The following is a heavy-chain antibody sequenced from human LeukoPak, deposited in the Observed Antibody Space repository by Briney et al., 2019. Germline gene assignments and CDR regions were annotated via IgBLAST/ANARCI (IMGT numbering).Heavy chain of an antibody. CDR1: GGTFISYA. Sequence: SVKVSCKASGGTFISYAISWVRQAPGQGLEWMGGIIPIFGTANYAQNFQGRVTITADESTSTAYMELSSLRSEDTAVYYCARDLERDYDSSPIGAFDIWGQGTMVTVSS. CDR2: IIPIFGTA. V-gene: IGHV1-69*13. CDR3: ARDLERDYDSSPIGAFDI. J-gene: IGHJ3*02. D-gene: IGHD3-22*01.